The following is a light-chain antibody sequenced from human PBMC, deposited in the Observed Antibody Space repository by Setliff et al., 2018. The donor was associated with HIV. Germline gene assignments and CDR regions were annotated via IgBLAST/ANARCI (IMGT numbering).Light chain of an antibody. CDR3: CSFTSSXTYV. J-gene: IGLJ1*01. V-gene: IGLV2-14*01. CDR1: ILDVGGGHRY. Sequence: SALAQPASVSXXPGLAITIPCTGTILDVGGGHRYVSWYQHFPGKAPKLVIYEVNTRPSGVSSRFSGSKSGXTASLTISXXQLEDESDYXCCSFTSSXTYVFGTGTKVTVL. CDR2: EVN.